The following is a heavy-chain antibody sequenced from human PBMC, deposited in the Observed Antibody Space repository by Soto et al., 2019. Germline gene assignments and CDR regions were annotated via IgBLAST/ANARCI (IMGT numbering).Heavy chain of an antibody. V-gene: IGHV3-23*01. Sequence: GGSLRLSCAASGFTFSSYAMSWVRQAPGKGLEWVSAISGSGGSTYYADSVKGRFTISRDNSKNTLYLQMNSLRAEDMAVYYCAKATAGNDAFDIWGQGTMVTVSS. J-gene: IGHJ3*02. CDR3: AKATAGNDAFDI. CDR2: ISGSGGST. D-gene: IGHD6-13*01. CDR1: GFTFSSYA.